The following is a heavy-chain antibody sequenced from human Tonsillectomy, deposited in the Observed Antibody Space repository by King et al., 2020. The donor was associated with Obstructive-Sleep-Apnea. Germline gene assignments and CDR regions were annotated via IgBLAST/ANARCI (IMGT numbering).Heavy chain of an antibody. CDR2: IYWDDDK. CDR3: AHSSYYYASGSFSGVGWFDP. Sequence: ITLKESGPTLVKPTQTLTLTCTFSGFSLSTSGVGVGWIRQPPGKALEWLAFIYWDDDKRYSPSLKSRLTITKDTSKNQVVLTMTNMDPVDTATYYCAHSSYYYASGSFSGVGWFDPWGQGTLVTVSS. CDR1: GFSLSTSGVG. V-gene: IGHV2-5*02. D-gene: IGHD3-10*01. J-gene: IGHJ5*02.